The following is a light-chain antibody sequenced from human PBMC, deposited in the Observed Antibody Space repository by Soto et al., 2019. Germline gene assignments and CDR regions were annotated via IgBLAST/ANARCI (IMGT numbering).Light chain of an antibody. CDR3: QQSYTTPFT. CDR1: EYIVTY. CDR2: AAS. J-gene: IGKJ3*01. V-gene: IGKV1-39*01. Sequence: DIQMTQSPSSLSASVGDRVTLTCRSSEYIVTYLNWYQQKPGKAPKLLIYAASTLQSGAPSRFSGSGSGTDFTLTISSLHPEDFAISYCQQSYTTPFTFGPGTKVDIK.